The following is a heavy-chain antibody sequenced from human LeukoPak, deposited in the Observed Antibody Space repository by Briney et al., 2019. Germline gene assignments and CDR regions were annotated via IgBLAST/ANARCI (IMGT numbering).Heavy chain of an antibody. CDR3: ARDQAGGYYYMDV. V-gene: IGHV1-69*13. D-gene: IGHD3-16*01. CDR1: GGTFSSYA. J-gene: IGHJ6*03. Sequence: ASVKVSCKASGGTFSSYAISWVRQAPGQGLEWMGGIIPIFGTANYAQKFRGRVTITADESTSTAYTELSSLRSEDTAVYYCARDQAGGYYYMDVWGKGTTVTISS. CDR2: IIPIFGTA.